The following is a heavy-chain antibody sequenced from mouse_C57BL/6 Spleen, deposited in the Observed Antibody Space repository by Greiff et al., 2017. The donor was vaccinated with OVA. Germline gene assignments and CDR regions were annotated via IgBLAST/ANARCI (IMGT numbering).Heavy chain of an antibody. Sequence: EVMLVESGGDLVKPGGSLKLSCAASGFTFSSYGMSWVRQTPDKRLEWVATISSGGSYTYYPDSVKGRFYISRDNAKNTLYLQMSSLKSEDTAMYNCEAYYSNYEYFDVWGTGTTVTVSS. J-gene: IGHJ1*03. CDR2: ISSGGSYT. V-gene: IGHV5-6*01. CDR1: GFTFSSYG. D-gene: IGHD2-5*01. CDR3: EAYYSNYEYFDV.